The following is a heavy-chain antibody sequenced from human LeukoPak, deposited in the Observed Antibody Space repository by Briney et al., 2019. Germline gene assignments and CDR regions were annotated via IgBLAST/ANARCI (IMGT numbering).Heavy chain of an antibody. V-gene: IGHV3-21*01. CDR2: ISTSGSYK. Sequence: PGGSLRLSCAASGFTFSSYNMNWVRQAPGKGLEWVSSISTSGSYKYYADSVKGRFTISRDNAKNSMYLQMNSLRAEDTAVYYCARSRRRGLRTMDVWGKGTTVTISS. J-gene: IGHJ6*03. CDR1: GFTFSSYN. CDR3: ARSRRRGLRTMDV.